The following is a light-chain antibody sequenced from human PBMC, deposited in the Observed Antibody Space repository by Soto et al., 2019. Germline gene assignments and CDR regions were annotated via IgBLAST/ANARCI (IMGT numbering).Light chain of an antibody. CDR1: QSIGSN. Sequence: ILMTQSPVTLSVSPGDSATLSCRASQSIGSNLAWYQQKPGQAPRLFIYAASTRVTGLPGRFSGRGSGTEFTLTISGLQSEDFAIYYCQHYTNWPPITFGQGTRLEIK. J-gene: IGKJ5*01. CDR2: AAS. V-gene: IGKV3-15*01. CDR3: QHYTNWPPIT.